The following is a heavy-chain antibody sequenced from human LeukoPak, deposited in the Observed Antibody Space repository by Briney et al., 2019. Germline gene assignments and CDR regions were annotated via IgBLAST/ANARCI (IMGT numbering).Heavy chain of an antibody. CDR2: INPNSGGT. CDR1: GYTFTGYY. Sequence: ASVKVSCKASGYTFTGYYMHWVRQAPGQGLEWMGWINPNSGGTNYAQKFQGRVTMTRDTSISTAYMELSRLRSDDTAVYYCARDRGWGSWDFDYWGQGTLVTVSS. V-gene: IGHV1-2*02. CDR3: ARDRGWGSWDFDY. J-gene: IGHJ4*02. D-gene: IGHD3-16*01.